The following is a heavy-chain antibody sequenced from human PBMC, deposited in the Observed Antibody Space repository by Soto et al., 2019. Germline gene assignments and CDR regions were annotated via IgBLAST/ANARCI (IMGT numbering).Heavy chain of an antibody. CDR1: GYSFTSDY. CDR3: ARAPVPAAMGWFDP. D-gene: IGHD2-2*01. J-gene: IGHJ5*02. V-gene: IGHV1-46*01. Sequence: ASVKGSFQEIGYSFTSDYMHWVRQAPGQGLEWMGIINPSGGSTSYAQKFQGRVTMTRDTSTGTVYMELSSLGSEDTAVYYCARAPVPAAMGWFDPWGQGTLVPVSS. CDR2: INPSGGST.